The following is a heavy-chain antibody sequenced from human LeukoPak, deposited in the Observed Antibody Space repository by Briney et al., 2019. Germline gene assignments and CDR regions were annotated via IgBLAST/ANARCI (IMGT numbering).Heavy chain of an antibody. CDR2: FDVIDAKT. V-gene: IGHV1-24*01. J-gene: IGHJ4*02. CDR3: AAGRPYSLLDY. D-gene: IGHD5-18*01. Sequence: GASVKVSCTVSGSSLTELSLYWVRQAPGKGLAWMGGFDVIDAKTFYAQKFQGRVTMTEDSSTDTAYMELSSLRSDDTAFYYCAAGRPYSLLDYWGQGTLLTVSS. CDR1: GSSLTELS.